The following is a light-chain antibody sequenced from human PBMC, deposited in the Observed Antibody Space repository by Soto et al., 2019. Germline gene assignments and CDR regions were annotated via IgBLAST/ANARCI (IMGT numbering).Light chain of an antibody. J-gene: IGKJ1*01. CDR1: QSPLHGDGNTY. CDR3: TQAAHFPRT. V-gene: IGKV2-24*01. CDR2: QTF. Sequence: DGVLTQTPLSSPVTLGQPASISCSSSQSPLHGDGNTYLRWLQQRPGQPPRLLIYQTFNRFSGVPDRFSGSGAGTDFTLKISRVEAEDVGVYFCTQAAHFPRTFGQGTKVEIK.